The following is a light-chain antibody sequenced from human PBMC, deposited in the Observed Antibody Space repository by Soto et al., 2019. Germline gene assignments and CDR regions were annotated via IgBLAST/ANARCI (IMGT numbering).Light chain of an antibody. J-gene: IGKJ5*01. CDR3: QQHGQWPIT. V-gene: IGKV3D-15*01. CDR2: GIS. CDR1: QSVNSN. Sequence: EIVMTQSPATLSVSPGERATLSCRASQSVNSNYLAWYQQKPGQDPRLLIYGISKRATDIPDRFSGSGSGTEFTLTISSLQPEDFATYYCQQHGQWPITFGQGTRL.